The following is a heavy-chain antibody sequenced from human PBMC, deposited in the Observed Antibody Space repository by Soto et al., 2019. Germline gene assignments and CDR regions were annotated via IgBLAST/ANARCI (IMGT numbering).Heavy chain of an antibody. D-gene: IGHD2-21*02. Sequence: GGSLRLSCAASGFTFSSYSMNWVRQAPGKGLEWVSYISSSSSTIYYADSVKGRFTISRDNAKNSLYLQMNSLRDEDTAVYYCARDTPHIVVVTAIPGWYFDLWGRGTLVTVSS. CDR1: GFTFSSYS. J-gene: IGHJ2*01. V-gene: IGHV3-48*02. CDR2: ISSSSSTI. CDR3: ARDTPHIVVVTAIPGWYFDL.